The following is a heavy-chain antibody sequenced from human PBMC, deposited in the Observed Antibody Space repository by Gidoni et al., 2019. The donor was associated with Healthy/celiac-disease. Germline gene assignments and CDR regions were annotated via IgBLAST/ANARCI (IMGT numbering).Heavy chain of an antibody. Sequence: QGKLVESGGGVVQPGRSRRLSCAAAGFTLGSYAMHWVRQAPGKGLEWVAVISYDGSTTYSADSVKGRFTISRDNSKNTLYLQMNSLRAEDTAVYYCARRGDYAGYDAFDIWGQGTMVTVSS. V-gene: IGHV3-30-3*01. CDR2: ISYDGSTT. CDR3: ARRGDYAGYDAFDI. CDR1: GFTLGSYA. D-gene: IGHD4-17*01. J-gene: IGHJ3*02.